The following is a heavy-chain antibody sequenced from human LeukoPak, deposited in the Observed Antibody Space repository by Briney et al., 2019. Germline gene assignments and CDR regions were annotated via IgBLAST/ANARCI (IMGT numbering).Heavy chain of an antibody. V-gene: IGHV4-59*01. CDR1: GDSISNYY. D-gene: IGHD6-19*01. CDR2: MYNRGST. Sequence: SETLSLTCTVSGDSISNYYWSWIRQSPGRELEWIGYMYNRGSTIYNPSLKSRVTISTDTSKNQFSLRLTSVTAADTAVYYCARAEKAVTGTLDSWGQGTLITVSS. CDR3: ARAEKAVTGTLDS. J-gene: IGHJ4*02.